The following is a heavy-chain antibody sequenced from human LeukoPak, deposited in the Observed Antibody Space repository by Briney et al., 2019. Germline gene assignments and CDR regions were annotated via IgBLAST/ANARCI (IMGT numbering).Heavy chain of an antibody. Sequence: GGSLRLSCAVSGFTFSSDAMSWVRQAPGKGLEWVANIKQDGSEKYYVDSVKGRFTISRDNAKNSLYLQMNSLRAEDTAVYYCASYDSSGYYYGIDYWGQGTLVTVSS. J-gene: IGHJ4*02. CDR1: GFTFSSDA. CDR2: IKQDGSEK. V-gene: IGHV3-7*01. CDR3: ASYDSSGYYYGIDY. D-gene: IGHD3-22*01.